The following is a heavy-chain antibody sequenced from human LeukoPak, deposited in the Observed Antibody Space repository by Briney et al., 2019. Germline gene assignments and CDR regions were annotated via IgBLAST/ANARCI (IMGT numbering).Heavy chain of an antibody. V-gene: IGHV4-59*01. CDR2: IFFSGST. CDR1: GGXXXXYY. J-gene: IGHJ4*02. Sequence: ETLSLTCTVSGGXXXXYYWXXXXXPPGXGLEWIGYIFFSGSTXYDPSLKSRVTISVDTSKNQFSLKLRSVTAADTAVYYCARAGVVTATRDYFDYWGQGTLVTVSS. CDR3: ARAGVVTATRDYFDY. D-gene: IGHD2-21*02.